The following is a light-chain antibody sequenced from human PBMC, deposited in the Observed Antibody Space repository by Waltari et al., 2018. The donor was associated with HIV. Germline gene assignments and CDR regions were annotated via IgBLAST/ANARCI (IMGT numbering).Light chain of an antibody. CDR2: GNN. CDR3: QSYDNTVNGWV. J-gene: IGLJ3*02. V-gene: IGLV1-40*01. Sequence: QSVLTQPPSVSGAPGQNVTVSCTGSSSNIGTNYYVPWYQFIPGEVPKLLIYGNNIRPAGVPGRFSGSSSGTSASLAITGLQPADEADYYCQSYDNTVNGWVFGGGTRVTV. CDR1: SSNIGTNYY.